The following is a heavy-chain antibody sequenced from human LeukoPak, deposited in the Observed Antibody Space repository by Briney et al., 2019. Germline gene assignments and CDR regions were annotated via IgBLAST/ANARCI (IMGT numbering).Heavy chain of an antibody. J-gene: IGHJ4*02. D-gene: IGHD3-3*01. V-gene: IGHV3-23*01. CDR3: AGLNSYYDFWSGYYRESYFDY. CDR1: GFTFSSYA. Sequence: PGGSLRLSCAASGFTFSSYAMSWVRQAPGKGLEWVSAISGSGGSTYYADSVKGRFTNSRDNSKNTLYLQMNSLRAEDTAVYYCAGLNSYYDFWSGYYRESYFDYWGQGTLVTVSS. CDR2: ISGSGGST.